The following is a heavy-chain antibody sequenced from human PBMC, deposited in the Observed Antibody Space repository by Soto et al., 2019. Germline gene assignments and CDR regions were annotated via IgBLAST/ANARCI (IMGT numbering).Heavy chain of an antibody. CDR2: IYYSGST. D-gene: IGHD3-22*01. V-gene: IGHV4-34*11. Sequence: SATLSLTCAVYGGSFSGYYWSWIRQPPGKGLEWIGYIYYSGSTNYNPSLKSRVTISVHTSKKQFSLNLSSVTAADTAVYYCAREGYYDTSGYPRYYYYGMDVWGQGTTVTVSS. CDR1: GGSFSGYY. J-gene: IGHJ6*02. CDR3: AREGYYDTSGYPRYYYYGMDV.